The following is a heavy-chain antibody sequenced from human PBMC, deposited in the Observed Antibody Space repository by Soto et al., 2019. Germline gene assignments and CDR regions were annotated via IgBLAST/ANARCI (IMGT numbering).Heavy chain of an antibody. V-gene: IGHV3-7*03. J-gene: IGHJ1*01. D-gene: IGHD6-13*01. CDR2: IKQDGSEK. CDR3: ARTRGIAAAGFGYFQH. Sequence: GGSLRLSCAASGFTFSSYWMSWVRQAPGKGLEWVANIKQDGSEKYYVDSVKGRFTISRDNAKNSLYLQMNSLRAEDTAVYYCARTRGIAAAGFGYFQHWGKGTLVPVSS. CDR1: GFTFSSYW.